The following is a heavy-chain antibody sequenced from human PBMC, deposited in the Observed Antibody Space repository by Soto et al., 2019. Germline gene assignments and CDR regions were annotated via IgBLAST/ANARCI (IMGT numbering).Heavy chain of an antibody. CDR1: GGSVSSDYY. CDR3: AREPSYGDYETIDY. D-gene: IGHD4-17*01. J-gene: IGHJ4*02. V-gene: IGHV4-31*03. CDR2: IYYSGST. Sequence: SETLSLTCTVSGGSVSSDYYWSWIRQHPGKGLEWIGYIYYSGSTYYNPSLKSRVTMSVDPSKNQFSLKLNSLTAADTAVYYCAREPSYGDYETIDYWGQGTLVTVSS.